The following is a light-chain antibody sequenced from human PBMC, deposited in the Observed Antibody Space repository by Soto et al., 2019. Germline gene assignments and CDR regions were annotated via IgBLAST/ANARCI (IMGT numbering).Light chain of an antibody. J-gene: IGKJ4*01. CDR3: QHYGSSPGLT. Sequence: DIVLTKSPGTLSFSPGERATLSCRASQSVSSSYLAWYQQKPGQAPRLLMDGASSRATGFPDRFSGSGSGTDFTLTISRLEPEDFAVYYCQHYGSSPGLTFGGGTKVEIK. CDR1: QSVSSSY. CDR2: GAS. V-gene: IGKV3-20*01.